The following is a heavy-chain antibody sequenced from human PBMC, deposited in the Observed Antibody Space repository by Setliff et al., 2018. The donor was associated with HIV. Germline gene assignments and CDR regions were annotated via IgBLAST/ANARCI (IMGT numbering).Heavy chain of an antibody. CDR1: GYSISSGYY. J-gene: IGHJ3*02. CDR2: IYHSGIT. D-gene: IGHD1-26*01. CDR3: ARLGYSGSLVGAFDI. V-gene: IGHV4-38-2*02. Sequence: SETLSHTCTVSGYSISSGYYWGWIRQPPGKGLEWIGSIYHSGITYYNSSLKSRVTISVDTSKNQFSLNLTSVTAADTAVYYCARLGYSGSLVGAFDIWGQGTMVTVSS.